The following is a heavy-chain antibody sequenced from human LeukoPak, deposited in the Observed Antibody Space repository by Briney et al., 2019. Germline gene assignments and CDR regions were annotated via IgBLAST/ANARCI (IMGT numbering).Heavy chain of an antibody. V-gene: IGHV4-4*07. D-gene: IGHD1-20*01. CDR1: TGSISSYD. J-gene: IGHJ4*02. Sequence: SETLSLTCTVSTGSISSYDWSWIRQPAGKGLEWVGRIYTSGSTNYNPSLKSRVTMSGDTSKNQFSLELSSVTAADTAVYYCASKYNWNLAYDYWGQGTLVTVSS. CDR3: ASKYNWNLAYDY. CDR2: IYTSGST.